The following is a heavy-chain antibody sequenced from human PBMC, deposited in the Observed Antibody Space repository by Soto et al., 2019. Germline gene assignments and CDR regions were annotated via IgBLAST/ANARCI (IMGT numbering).Heavy chain of an antibody. CDR3: ARAMTVVVVAARSTTGGMGV. J-gene: IGHJ6*02. V-gene: IGHV1-46*01. CDR1: GYTFTSYY. Sequence: ASAKVSCKASGYTFTSYYMHWVRQAPGQGLEWMGIINPSGGSTSYAQKFQGRVTMTRDTSTSTVYMELSSLRSEDTAVYYCARAMTVVVVAARSTTGGMGVWGQGTTVTVS. CDR2: INPSGGST. D-gene: IGHD2-15*01.